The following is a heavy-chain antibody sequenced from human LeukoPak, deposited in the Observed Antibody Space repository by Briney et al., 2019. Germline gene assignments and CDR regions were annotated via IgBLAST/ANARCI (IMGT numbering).Heavy chain of an antibody. V-gene: IGHV3-48*01. D-gene: IGHD3-22*01. CDR1: GFTFSSYS. Sequence: GGSLRLSCAASGFTFSSYSMNWVRQAPGKGLEWVSYISSSSSTIYYADSVKGRFTISRDNAKNSLYLQMNSLRAEDTAVYYCARWGYYYDSSGYGAYWGQGTLVTVSS. CDR2: ISSSSSTI. CDR3: ARWGYYYDSSGYGAY. J-gene: IGHJ4*02.